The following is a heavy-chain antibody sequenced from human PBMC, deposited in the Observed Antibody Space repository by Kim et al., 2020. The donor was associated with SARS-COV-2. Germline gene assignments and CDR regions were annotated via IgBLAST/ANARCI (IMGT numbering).Heavy chain of an antibody. CDR1: GFTLSSYW. CDR3: ARSRGTYIFDY. CDR2: ISSDGSST. D-gene: IGHD1-26*01. V-gene: IGHV3-74*01. Sequence: GGSLRLSCAASGFTLSSYWMHWVRQAPGKGLVWVSRISSDGSSTTYADSVKGRFAVTRDNAKNTLYLQMNSLTAEDTAMYYCARSRGTYIFDYWGQGTLV. J-gene: IGHJ4*02.